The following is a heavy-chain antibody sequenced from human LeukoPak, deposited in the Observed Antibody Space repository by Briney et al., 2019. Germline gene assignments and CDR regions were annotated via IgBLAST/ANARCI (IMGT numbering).Heavy chain of an antibody. J-gene: IGHJ4*02. CDR1: GGSFSGYY. V-gene: IGHV4-34*01. CDR3: ARGPGHLLL. D-gene: IGHD2-2*01. Sequence: KPSETLSLTCAVYGGSFSGYYWSWIRQPPGKGLEWIGEINHSGSTNYNPSLKSRVTISVDTSKNQFSLKLSSVTAADTAVYYCARGPGHLLLWGQGTLVTVSS. CDR2: INHSGST.